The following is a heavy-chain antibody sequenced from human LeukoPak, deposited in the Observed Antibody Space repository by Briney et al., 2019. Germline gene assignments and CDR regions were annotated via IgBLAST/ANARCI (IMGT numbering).Heavy chain of an antibody. D-gene: IGHD2-2*01. CDR3: ARVRYCSSTTCRGAFDI. Sequence: GGSLRLSCAASGFTFSNAWMSWVRQAPGKGLEWVGRIKSKTDGGTTDYAAPVKGRFTISRDDSEKSLYLQMNSLKTEDTAVYYCARVRYCSSTTCRGAFDIWGQGTMVTVSS. CDR2: IKSKTDGGTT. V-gene: IGHV3-15*01. CDR1: GFTFSNAW. J-gene: IGHJ3*02.